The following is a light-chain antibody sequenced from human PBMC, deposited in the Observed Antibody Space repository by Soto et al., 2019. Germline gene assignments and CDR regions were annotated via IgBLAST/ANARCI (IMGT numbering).Light chain of an antibody. J-gene: IGLJ1*01. V-gene: IGLV2-14*01. CDR3: CSYAGNFLKV. Sequence: QSVLTQPASVSGSPGQSITISCTGTSSDVGGYNYVSWYQQHPGKAPKLMIYEVSNRPSGVSNRFSGSKSGNTASLTISGLQAEDEADYYCCSYAGNFLKVFGTGTKLTVL. CDR1: SSDVGGYNY. CDR2: EVS.